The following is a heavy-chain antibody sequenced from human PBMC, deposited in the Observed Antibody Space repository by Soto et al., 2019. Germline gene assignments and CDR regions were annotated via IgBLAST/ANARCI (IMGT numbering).Heavy chain of an antibody. CDR2: IRPYNGNT. CDR3: ARDETPEDY. CDR1: GYTFTSYG. Sequence: APVKVSCKASGYTFTSYGLSWVRQAPGQGLEWMGWIRPYNGNTNYAQKLQGRITMTTDTSTSTDYMELRSLRSDDTAVYYCARDETPEDYGGEGTLVTVSA. V-gene: IGHV1-18*01. J-gene: IGHJ4*02.